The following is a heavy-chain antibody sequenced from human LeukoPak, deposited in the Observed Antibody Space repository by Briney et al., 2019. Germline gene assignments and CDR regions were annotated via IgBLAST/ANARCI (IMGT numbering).Heavy chain of an antibody. D-gene: IGHD6-13*01. J-gene: IGHJ6*03. CDR2: IYYSGST. CDR3: ARAEVGSSWTKGDYYYYYYMDV. CDR1: GGSISSYY. Sequence: SETLSLTCTVSGGSISSYYWSWIRQPPGKGLEWIGYIYYSGSTNYNPSLKSRVTISVDTSKNQFSLKLSSVTAADTAVYYCARAEVGSSWTKGDYYYYYYMDVWGKGTTVTVSS. V-gene: IGHV4-59*01.